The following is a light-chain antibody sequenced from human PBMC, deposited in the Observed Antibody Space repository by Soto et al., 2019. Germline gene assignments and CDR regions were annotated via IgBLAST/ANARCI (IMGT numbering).Light chain of an antibody. CDR2: EVS. V-gene: IGLV2-14*01. CDR3: SSFTTITTWV. CDR1: SSDVGAYNY. J-gene: IGLJ3*02. Sequence: QSALTQPASVSGSPGQSITISCTGTSSDVGAYNYVSWYQQHPGRAPKLFIYEVSYRPSGVSNRFSGSKSGTTAYLTISGLQAEDEADYYCSSFTTITTWVFGGGTKVTVL.